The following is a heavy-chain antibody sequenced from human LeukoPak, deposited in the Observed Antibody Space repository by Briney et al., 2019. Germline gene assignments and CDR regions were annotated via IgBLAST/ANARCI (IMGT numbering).Heavy chain of an antibody. D-gene: IGHD4-17*01. Sequence: ASVKVSCKASGGTFSSYAISWVRQAPGQGLEWMGGIIPIFGTANYAQKFQGRVTITADKSTSTAYMELSSLRSEDTAVYYCARCDYGDYGAPYYYYMDVWGKGTTVTVSS. J-gene: IGHJ6*03. V-gene: IGHV1-69*06. CDR3: ARCDYGDYGAPYYYYMDV. CDR2: IIPIFGTA. CDR1: GGTFSSYA.